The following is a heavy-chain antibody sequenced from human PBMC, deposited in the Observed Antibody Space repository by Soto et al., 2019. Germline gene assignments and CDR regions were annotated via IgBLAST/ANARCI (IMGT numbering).Heavy chain of an antibody. CDR1: GFTFSSYA. D-gene: IGHD3-10*01. CDR2: ISGSGGST. CDR3: AKGTMVRGVLDY. Sequence: EVQLLESGGGLVQPGGSLRLSCAASGFTFSSYAMSWVRQAPGKGLEWVSAISGSGGSTYYADSVKGRFTISRDNSKNTLYLQMNSLRAEYTAVYYCAKGTMVRGVLDYWGQGTLVTVSS. V-gene: IGHV3-23*01. J-gene: IGHJ4*02.